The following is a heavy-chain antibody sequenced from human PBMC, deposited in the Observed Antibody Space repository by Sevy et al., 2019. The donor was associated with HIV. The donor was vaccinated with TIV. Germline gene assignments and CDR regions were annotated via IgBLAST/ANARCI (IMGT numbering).Heavy chain of an antibody. V-gene: IGHV3-53*03. J-gene: IGHJ6*02. CDR2: IYSGGNT. D-gene: IGHD2-15*01. CDR3: ATTSTPLYYYALDV. CDR1: EFTVSSEY. Sequence: GGSLRLSCAASEFTVSSEYMSWVRQAPGKGLEWVSVIYSGGNTYYADSVKGRFTISRDISENTLYLQMNSLRAEDTAIYYCATTSTPLYYYALDVWGQGTTVTVSS.